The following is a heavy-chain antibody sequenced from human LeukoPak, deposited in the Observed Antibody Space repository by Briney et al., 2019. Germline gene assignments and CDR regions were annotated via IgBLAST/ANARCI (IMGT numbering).Heavy chain of an antibody. CDR2: ISGRDDTT. V-gene: IGHV3-23*01. Sequence: GGSLRLSCAASGFTFTDYAMSWVRQAPGKGLEWLSTISGRDDTTYYADSVKGRFTISRDNSRNTPYLQMNSLRAEDTAIYYCAKDQGHSGFYDAFDIWGQGTMVTVSS. CDR1: GFTFTDYA. J-gene: IGHJ3*02. CDR3: AKDQGHSGFYDAFDI. D-gene: IGHD3-10*01.